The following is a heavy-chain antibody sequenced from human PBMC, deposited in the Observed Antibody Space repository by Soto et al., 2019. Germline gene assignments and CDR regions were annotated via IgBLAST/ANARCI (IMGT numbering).Heavy chain of an antibody. CDR3: TRHVGVVTMYYYYGLDV. CDR2: FSYSGGT. J-gene: IGHJ6*02. D-gene: IGHD2-21*02. Sequence: PSETLSLTCTVSGGSISSSSYYWGWIRQPPGKGLEWIGSFSYSGGTYYNPSLKSRVTISVDTSRNQFSLKLSSVTAADTAVYYCTRHVGVVTMYYYYGLDVWGQGTTVTVSS. V-gene: IGHV4-39*01. CDR1: GGSISSSSYY.